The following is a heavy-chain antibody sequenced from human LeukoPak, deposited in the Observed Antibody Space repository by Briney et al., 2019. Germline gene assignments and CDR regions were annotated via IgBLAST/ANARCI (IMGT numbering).Heavy chain of an antibody. Sequence: SQTLPLTCTVSGGSISSGDYYWSWIRQPPGKGLEWIGYIYYSGSTYYNPSLKSRVTISVDTSKNQFSLKLSSVTAADTAVYYCARVRWSGYYIDTVYYFDYWGQGTLVTVSS. J-gene: IGHJ4*02. D-gene: IGHD3-3*01. CDR3: ARVRWSGYYIDTVYYFDY. CDR1: GGSISSGDYY. CDR2: IYYSGST. V-gene: IGHV4-30-4*08.